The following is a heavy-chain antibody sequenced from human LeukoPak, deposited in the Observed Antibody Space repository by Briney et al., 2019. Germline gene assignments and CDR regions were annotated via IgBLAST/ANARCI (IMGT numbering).Heavy chain of an antibody. D-gene: IGHD3/OR15-3a*01. J-gene: IGHJ6*03. CDR2: INIDGSGT. CDR3: ARGDWFSYYYYYYLDV. V-gene: IGHV3-74*01. Sequence: PGGSLRLSCAASGFTFSSYWMHWVRQAPGKGLVWVSRINIDGSGTIYADSVKGRFTISRDNAKNTLYLQMNTLRAEDTAVYYCARGDWFSYYYYYYLDVWGKGTTVTVSS. CDR1: GFTFSSYW.